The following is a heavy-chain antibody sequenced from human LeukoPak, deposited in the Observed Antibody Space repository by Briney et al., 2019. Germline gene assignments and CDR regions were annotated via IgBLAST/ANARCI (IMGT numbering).Heavy chain of an antibody. J-gene: IGHJ6*02. Sequence: PGGSLRLSCAASGFTFSSYAMSWVRQAPGKGLEWVSAISGSGGSTYYADSVKGRFTISRDNSKNTLYLQMNSLRAEDTAVYYCARTTGSSFYYYGMDVWGQGTLVTVSS. CDR1: GFTFSSYA. D-gene: IGHD4-17*01. V-gene: IGHV3-23*01. CDR3: ARTTGSSFYYYGMDV. CDR2: ISGSGGST.